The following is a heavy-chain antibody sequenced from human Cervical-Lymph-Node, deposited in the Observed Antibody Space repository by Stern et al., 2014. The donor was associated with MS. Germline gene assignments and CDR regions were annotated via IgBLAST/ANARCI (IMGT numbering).Heavy chain of an antibody. Sequence: VQLVQSGAEVKKPGASVKVSCKTSGFTFTAKYLHWIRQAPGPGLEWLGWINPNSGSTKYAHNLQGRVTMTSDRSITTAYMELSSLRSDDTAVFFCARDSGRSGWYDDFDYWGQGTLVVVSP. V-gene: IGHV1-2*02. D-gene: IGHD6-19*01. J-gene: IGHJ4*02. CDR3: ARDSGRSGWYDDFDY. CDR2: INPNSGST. CDR1: GFTFTAKY.